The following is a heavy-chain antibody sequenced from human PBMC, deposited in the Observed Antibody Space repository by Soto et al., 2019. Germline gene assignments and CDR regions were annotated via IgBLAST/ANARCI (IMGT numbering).Heavy chain of an antibody. Sequence: EVHLVESGGGLVRLGESLRLSCVASGFTFDRYSMNWVRQAPSKGLEWVASISASTSDKYYAHSTMGRFTISRDNANNSLFLHIDSLRVEDTALYFCVRNLMPNDRGRGDLAFWGLGALVTVSS. D-gene: IGHD2-2*01. J-gene: IGHJ4*02. V-gene: IGHV3-21*01. CDR2: ISASTSDK. CDR3: VRNLMPNDRGRGDLAF. CDR1: GFTFDRYS.